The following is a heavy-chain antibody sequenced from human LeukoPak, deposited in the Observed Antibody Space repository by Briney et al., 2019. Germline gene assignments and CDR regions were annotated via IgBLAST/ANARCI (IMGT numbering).Heavy chain of an antibody. CDR1: GFTFGDYA. CDR3: TRGNPTYYDFWSGYWGMGNWFDP. Sequence: GGSLRLSCTTYGFTFGDYAMSWVRQAPGKGLEWVGFIRSKAYGGTTEYAASVKGRFTISRDDSKSIAYLQMNSLKTEDTAVYYCTRGNPTYYDFWSGYWGMGNWFDPWGQGTLVTVSS. J-gene: IGHJ5*02. D-gene: IGHD3-3*01. CDR2: IRSKAYGGTT. V-gene: IGHV3-49*04.